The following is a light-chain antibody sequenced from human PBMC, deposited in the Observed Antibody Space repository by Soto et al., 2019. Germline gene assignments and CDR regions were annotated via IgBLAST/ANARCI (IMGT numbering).Light chain of an antibody. CDR2: GAA. Sequence: DIVLTQSPGTLSLSPGERATLSCRASQSVSSSYLAWYQQKPGQAPRLLIYGAATRATGIPARFSGSGSGTEFTLTISSLQSEDFAVYFCQQYHNWPAFGQGTKVDIK. J-gene: IGKJ1*01. CDR1: QSVSSSY. CDR3: QQYHNWPA. V-gene: IGKV3-15*01.